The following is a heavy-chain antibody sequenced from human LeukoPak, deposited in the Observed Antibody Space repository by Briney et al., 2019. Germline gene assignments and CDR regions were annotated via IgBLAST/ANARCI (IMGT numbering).Heavy chain of an antibody. CDR2: IRYDGSNK. J-gene: IGHJ4*02. Sequence: GGSLRLSCAASGFTFSSYGMHWVRQAPGKGLEWVAFIRYDGSNKYYADSVKGRFTISRDNSKNTLYLQMNSLRAEDTAVYYCAKDPALEEVVVIIWVYFDYWGQGTLVTVSS. CDR3: AKDPALEEVVVIIWVYFDY. D-gene: IGHD3-22*01. V-gene: IGHV3-30*02. CDR1: GFTFSSYG.